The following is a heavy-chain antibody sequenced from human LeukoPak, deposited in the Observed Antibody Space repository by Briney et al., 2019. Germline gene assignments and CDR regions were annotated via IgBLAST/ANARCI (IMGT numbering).Heavy chain of an antibody. CDR3: ARDLLSSSWSEVDY. J-gene: IGHJ4*02. V-gene: IGHV1-2*02. CDR1: GYTFTSYY. Sequence: QVQLVQSGAEVKKPGASVKVSCKASGYTFTSYYMHWVRQAPGQGLEWIGWINPNSGGTNYAQKFQGRVTMTRDTSISTAYMELSRLRSDDTAVYYCARDLLSSSWSEVDYWGQGTLVTVSS. CDR2: INPNSGGT. D-gene: IGHD6-13*01.